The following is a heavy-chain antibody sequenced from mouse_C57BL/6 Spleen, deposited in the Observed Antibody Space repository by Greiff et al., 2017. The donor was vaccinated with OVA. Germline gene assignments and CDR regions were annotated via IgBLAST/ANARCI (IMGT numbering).Heavy chain of an antibody. CDR2: IYPGDGDT. V-gene: IGHV1-82*01. J-gene: IGHJ4*01. CDR1: GYAFSSSW. Sequence: QVQLQQSGPELVKPGASVKLSCTASGYAFSSSWMNWVQQRPGKGLEWIGRIYPGDGDTNYNGKFKGNVTLTADKSSSTAYMQLSRLTSEDPAVYFCARRTGAMDYWGQGTSVTVSS. CDR3: ARRTGAMDY.